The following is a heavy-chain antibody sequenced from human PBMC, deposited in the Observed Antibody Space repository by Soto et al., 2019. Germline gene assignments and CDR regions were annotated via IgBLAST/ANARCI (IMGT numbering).Heavy chain of an antibody. CDR1: GLTFSDFA. D-gene: IGHD1-20*01. CDR2: IGGGDHDK. V-gene: IGHV3-23*01. Sequence: GGSLRLSCTASGLTFSDFAMSWVRQAPGKGLEWVSSIGGGDHDKFFPDSVKGRFTISRDNSRNTMYLQMNNLRAEDTALYFCAKDREDHNSVWDAFDLWGQGTVVTVSS. J-gene: IGHJ3*01. CDR3: AKDREDHNSVWDAFDL.